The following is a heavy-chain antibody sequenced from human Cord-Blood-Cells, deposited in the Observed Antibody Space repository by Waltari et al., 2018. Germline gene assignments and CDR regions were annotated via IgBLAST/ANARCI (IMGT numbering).Heavy chain of an antibody. D-gene: IGHD1-7*01. CDR2: ISGSGCST. CDR1: GFTFSSYA. Sequence: EVQLLESGGGLVQPGGSLRLSCAASGFTFSSYAMSWVRQAPGKGLEWVSAISGSGCSTYYADSVKGRFTISRDNSKNTLYLQMNSLRAEDTAVYYCAKGLELRHYYYYMDVWGKGTTVTVSS. V-gene: IGHV3-23*01. CDR3: AKGLELRHYYYYMDV. J-gene: IGHJ6*03.